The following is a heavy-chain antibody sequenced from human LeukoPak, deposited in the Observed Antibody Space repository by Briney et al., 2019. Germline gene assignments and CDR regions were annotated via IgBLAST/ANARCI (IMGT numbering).Heavy chain of an antibody. CDR1: GFTVSSNY. J-gene: IGHJ4*02. Sequence: PGGSLRLSCAASGFTVSSNYMSWVRQAPGKGLEWVSVIYSGGSTYYADSVKGRFTISRDNSKNTLYLQMNSLRAEDTAMYYCASYDIRSNYFDYWGQGTLVAVSS. CDR2: IYSGGST. V-gene: IGHV3-53*01. CDR3: ASYDIRSNYFDY. D-gene: IGHD3-9*01.